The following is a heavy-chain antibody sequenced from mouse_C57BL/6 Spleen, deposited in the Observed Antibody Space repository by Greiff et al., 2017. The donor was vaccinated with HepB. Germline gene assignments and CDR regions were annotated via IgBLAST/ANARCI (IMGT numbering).Heavy chain of an antibody. CDR3: ARSVREDWYFDV. CDR2: INPNYGTT. J-gene: IGHJ1*03. CDR1: GYSFTDYN. D-gene: IGHD6-1*01. V-gene: IGHV1-39*01. Sequence: VHVKQSGPELVKPGASVKISCKASGYSFTDYNMNWVKQSNGKSLEWIGVINPNYGTTSYNQKFKGKATLAVDQSSSTAYMQLNSLTSEDSAVYYCARSVREDWYFDVWGTGTTVTVSS.